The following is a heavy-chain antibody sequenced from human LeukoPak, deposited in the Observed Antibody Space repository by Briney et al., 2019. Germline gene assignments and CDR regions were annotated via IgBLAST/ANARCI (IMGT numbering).Heavy chain of an antibody. Sequence: SETLSLTCTVPGGSISSYYWSWIRQPPGKGLEWIGYIYYSGSTNYNPSLKSRVTKSVDTSKNQFSLKLSSVTAADTAVYYCARYQRPYYFDYWGQGTLVTVSS. D-gene: IGHD6-25*01. CDR1: GGSISSYY. CDR2: IYYSGST. J-gene: IGHJ4*02. V-gene: IGHV4-59*01. CDR3: ARYQRPYYFDY.